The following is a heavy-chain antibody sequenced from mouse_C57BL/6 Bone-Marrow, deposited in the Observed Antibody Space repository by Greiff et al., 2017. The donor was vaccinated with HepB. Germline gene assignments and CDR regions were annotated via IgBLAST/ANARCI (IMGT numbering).Heavy chain of an antibody. CDR1: GYTFTSYW. Sequence: QVQLQQPGAELVRPGSSVKLSCKASGYTFTSYWMDWVKQRPGQGLEWIGKIYPSDSETHYNQKFKDKATLTVDKSSRSASMQLSSLTSEDSAVYYCARSVYLWYFDVWGTGTTVTVSS. V-gene: IGHV1-61*01. J-gene: IGHJ1*03. CDR3: ARSVYLWYFDV. CDR2: IYPSDSET. D-gene: IGHD5-5*01.